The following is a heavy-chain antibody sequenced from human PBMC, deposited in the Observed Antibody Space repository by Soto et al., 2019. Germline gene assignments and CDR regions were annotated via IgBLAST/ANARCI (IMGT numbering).Heavy chain of an antibody. CDR2: IWYDGSNK. Sequence: QVQLVESGGGVVQPGRSLRLSCAASGFTFSSYGMHWVRQAPGKGLEWVAVIWYDGSNKYYADSVKGRFTISRDNSKNTLYLQMNSLRAEDTAVYYCARDGPRDYSGSGSMEVWGQGTTVTV. CDR3: ARDGPRDYSGSGSMEV. J-gene: IGHJ6*02. D-gene: IGHD3-10*01. CDR1: GFTFSSYG. V-gene: IGHV3-33*01.